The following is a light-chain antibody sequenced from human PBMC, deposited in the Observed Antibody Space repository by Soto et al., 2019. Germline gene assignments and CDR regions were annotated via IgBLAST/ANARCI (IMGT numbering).Light chain of an antibody. CDR2: EVT. CDR3: SSYATFSTLV. CDR1: SSDIGASNY. Sequence: QSALTQPASVSGSPGQSITMSCTGTSSDIGASNYVSWYRRPPGEAPKLLIYEVTQRPSGVSDRFSGSKSGNTASLTISGLQAEDEADYYCSSYATFSTLVFGGGTKLTVL. V-gene: IGLV2-14*01. J-gene: IGLJ2*01.